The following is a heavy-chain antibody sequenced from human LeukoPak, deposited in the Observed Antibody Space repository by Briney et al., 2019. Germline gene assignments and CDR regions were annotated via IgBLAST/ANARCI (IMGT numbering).Heavy chain of an antibody. J-gene: IGHJ4*02. CDR1: GFTFSGYA. CDR3: TRDPTNNS. Sequence: GGSLRLSCVASGFTFSGYAMSWVRESPGKGLEWVSSIGHNSGYLYYAESVKGRFTISRDNAQNSLYLQMDSLRAEDTAVYYCTRDPTNNSWGQGTLVTVSS. CDR2: IGHNSGYL. V-gene: IGHV3-21*01.